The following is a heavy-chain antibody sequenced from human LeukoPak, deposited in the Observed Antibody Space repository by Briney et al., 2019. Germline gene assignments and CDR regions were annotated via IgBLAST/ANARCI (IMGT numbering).Heavy chain of an antibody. D-gene: IGHD1-26*01. CDR2: IYYSGST. J-gene: IGHJ4*02. Sequence: SETLSLTCTVSGGSISSYYWSWIRQPPGKGLEWIGYIYYSGSTNYNPSLKNRVTISVDTSKNQFSLKLSSVTAADTAVYYCAREGIVGATVFDYWGQGTLVTVSS. CDR1: GGSISSYY. V-gene: IGHV4-59*01. CDR3: AREGIVGATVFDY.